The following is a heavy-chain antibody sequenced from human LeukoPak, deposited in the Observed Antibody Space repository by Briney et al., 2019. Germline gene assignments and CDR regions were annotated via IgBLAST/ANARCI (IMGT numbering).Heavy chain of an antibody. Sequence: GGSLRLSCAASGFTFSSYSMNWVRQAQGKGLEWVSSISSSSSYIYYADSLKGRFTISRDNAKNSLYLQMNSLRAEDTAVYYCARDWSWGYYYYYGMDVWGQGTTVTVSS. CDR1: GFTFSSYS. CDR2: ISSSSSYI. J-gene: IGHJ6*02. V-gene: IGHV3-21*01. CDR3: ARDWSWGYYYYYGMDV. D-gene: IGHD3-3*01.